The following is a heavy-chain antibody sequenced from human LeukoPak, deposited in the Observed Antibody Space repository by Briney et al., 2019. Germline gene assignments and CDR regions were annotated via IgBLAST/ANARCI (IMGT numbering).Heavy chain of an antibody. CDR3: ARESAGYCTNGVCYLFDY. J-gene: IGHJ4*02. D-gene: IGHD2-8*01. V-gene: IGHV3-48*03. CDR2: ISSSGSTI. CDR1: GFTFSSCE. Sequence: PGGSLRLSCAASGFTFSSCEMNWVRQAPGKGLEWVSYISSSGSTIYYADSVKGRFTISRDNAKNSLYLQMNSLRAEDTAVYYCARESAGYCTNGVCYLFDYWGQGTLVTVSS.